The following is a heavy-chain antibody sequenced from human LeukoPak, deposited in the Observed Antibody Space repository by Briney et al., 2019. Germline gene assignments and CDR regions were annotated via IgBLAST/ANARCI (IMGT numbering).Heavy chain of an antibody. CDR1: GGSISSSNW. CDR3: ARVGYSGYGEPVKQQLLYFDY. V-gene: IGHV4-4*02. J-gene: IGHJ4*02. D-gene: IGHD5-12*01. Sequence: SGTLSLTCAVSGGSISSSNWWSWVRQPPGKGLEWIGEIYHSGSTNYNPSLKSRVTISVDKSKNQFSLKLSSVTAADTAVYYCARVGYSGYGEPVKQQLLYFDYWGQGTLVTVSS. CDR2: IYHSGST.